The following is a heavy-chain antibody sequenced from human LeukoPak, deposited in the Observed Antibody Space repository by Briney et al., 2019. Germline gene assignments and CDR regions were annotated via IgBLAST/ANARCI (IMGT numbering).Heavy chain of an antibody. CDR1: RFIFSNYW. D-gene: IGHD2-2*01. CDR3: ARQYYCSGTCSFDY. J-gene: IGHJ4*02. Sequence: GSLRLSSAASRFIFSNYWMSWIRQAPGKGLEWVANIKQDGSEKNYVDSVKGRFTISRDNAKNSVYLQLNSLRAEDTAIYYCARQYYCSGTCSFDYWGQGTLVTVSS. CDR2: IKQDGSEK. V-gene: IGHV3-7*01.